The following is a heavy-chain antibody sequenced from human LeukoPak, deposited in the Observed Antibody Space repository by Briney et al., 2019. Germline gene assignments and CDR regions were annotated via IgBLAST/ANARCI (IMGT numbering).Heavy chain of an antibody. D-gene: IGHD6-13*01. CDR2: INPNSGGT. CDR1: GYTLTGYY. J-gene: IGHJ4*02. V-gene: IGHV1-2*02. Sequence: ASVKVSCKASGYTLTGYYMHWVRQAPGQGLEWMGWINPNSGGTNYAQKFQGRVTMTRDTSISTAFMELNGLRSDDTAVYYCARNIAATGTGYWGQGTLVTVSS. CDR3: ARNIAATGTGY.